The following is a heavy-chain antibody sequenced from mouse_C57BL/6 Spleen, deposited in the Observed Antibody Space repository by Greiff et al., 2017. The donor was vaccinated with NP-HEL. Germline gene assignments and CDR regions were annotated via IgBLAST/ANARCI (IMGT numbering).Heavy chain of an antibody. Sequence: VQVVESGAELVRPGASVTLSCKASGYTFTDYEMHWVKQTPVHGLEWIGAIDPETGGTAYNQKFKGKAILTADKSSSTAYMELRSLTSEDSAVDYCTRLGDRTTVPCDYWGQGTTLTVSS. D-gene: IGHD1-1*01. J-gene: IGHJ2*01. CDR3: TRLGDRTTVPCDY. CDR2: IDPETGGT. V-gene: IGHV1-15*01. CDR1: GYTFTDYE.